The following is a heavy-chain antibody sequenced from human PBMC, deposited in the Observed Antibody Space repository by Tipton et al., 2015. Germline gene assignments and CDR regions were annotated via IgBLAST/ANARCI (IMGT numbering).Heavy chain of an antibody. J-gene: IGHJ4*02. CDR3: ARDAAWNYVAY. CDR1: GFTFSDYY. Sequence: SLRLSCAASGFTFSDYYMSWIRQAPGKGLEWVSYISGSGSTVYYADSVKGRFIISRDNPKNSLYLQMDSLRAEDTAVYFCARDAAWNYVAYWGQGSLVTVSS. CDR2: ISGSGSTV. V-gene: IGHV3-11*01. D-gene: IGHD1-1*01.